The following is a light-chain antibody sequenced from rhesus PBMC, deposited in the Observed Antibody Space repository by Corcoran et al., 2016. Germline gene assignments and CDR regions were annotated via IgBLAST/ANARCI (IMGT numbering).Light chain of an antibody. CDR2: IAS. CDR1: QSIGRD. CDR3: QQSYSFPFT. J-gene: IGKJ3*01. Sequence: EILLTQSPAFQSVTLKEKVTITCQASQSIGRDLHWYQQKPDQSPKLLIRIASQSISGVPSRFSGSGSGTDFTLTITGLAAEYAATYCCQQSYSFPFTFGPVTKLDIK. V-gene: IGKV6-55*01.